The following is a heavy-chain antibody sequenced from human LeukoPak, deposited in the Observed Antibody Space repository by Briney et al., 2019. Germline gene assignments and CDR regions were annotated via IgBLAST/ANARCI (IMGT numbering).Heavy chain of an antibody. CDR2: INPSGGST. D-gene: IGHD6-13*01. Sequence: ASVKVSCKASGYTFTSYYMHWVRQAPGQGLEWMGIINPSGGSTSYAQKFQGRVTMTRDTSTSTVYMELSSLRSEDTVVYYCARALGIAAADTNFDYWGQGTLVTVSS. CDR1: GYTFTSYY. J-gene: IGHJ4*02. CDR3: ARALGIAAADTNFDY. V-gene: IGHV1-46*01.